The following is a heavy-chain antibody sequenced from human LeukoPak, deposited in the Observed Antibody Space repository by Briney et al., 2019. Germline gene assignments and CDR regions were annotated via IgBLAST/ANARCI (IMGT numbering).Heavy chain of an antibody. CDR3: ARERSAWRI. V-gene: IGHV3-7*01. J-gene: IGHJ3*02. CDR1: EFIFSSYW. D-gene: IGHD1-1*01. Sequence: GGSLRLSCAASEFIFSSYWMSWVRQAPGKGLEWVANIKEDGSEKYYVDSVKGRFTISRDNAKNSLYLQMNSLRVEDTAVYYCARERSAWRIWGRGTMVTVSS. CDR2: IKEDGSEK.